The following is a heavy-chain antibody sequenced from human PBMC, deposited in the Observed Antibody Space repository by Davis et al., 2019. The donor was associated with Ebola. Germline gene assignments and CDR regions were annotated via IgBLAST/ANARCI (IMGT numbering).Heavy chain of an antibody. Sequence: PGGSLRLSCAASGFTFSNFPIHWVRQTPGKGLVWVARIDPDGTGTNYADSVKGRFTISRDNAKNTLSLQMNSLRVEDTAVNYCVRDSGYYSHDYWGHGTLVTVSS. CDR2: IDPDGTGT. V-gene: IGHV3-74*01. D-gene: IGHD1-26*01. CDR1: GFTFSNFP. CDR3: VRDSGYYSHDY. J-gene: IGHJ4*01.